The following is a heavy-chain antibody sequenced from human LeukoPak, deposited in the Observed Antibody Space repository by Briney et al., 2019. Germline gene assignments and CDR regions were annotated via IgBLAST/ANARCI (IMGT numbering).Heavy chain of an antibody. CDR2: IIPIFGTA. CDR1: GGTFSSYA. D-gene: IGHD1-26*01. V-gene: IGHV1-69*05. CDR3: ARDLVGANTFDY. J-gene: IGHJ4*02. Sequence: GASVKVSCKASGGTFSSYAISWVRQAPGQGLEWMGGIIPIFGTANYAQKFQGRVTITTDESTSTAYMGLSSLRSEDTAVYYCARDLVGANTFDYWGQGTLVTVSS.